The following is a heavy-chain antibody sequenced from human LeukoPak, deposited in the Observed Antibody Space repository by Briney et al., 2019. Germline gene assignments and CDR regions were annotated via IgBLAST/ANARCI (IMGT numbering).Heavy chain of an antibody. D-gene: IGHD1-26*01. J-gene: IGHJ4*01. V-gene: IGHV3-30-3*01. CDR1: GFTFSSHA. CDR2: ISYDGSNK. Sequence: GRSLRLSCAASGFTFSSHAMHWVRQAPGKGLEWVAVISYDGSNKYYADSVKGRFTISRDNSKNTLYLQMNSLRAEDTAVYYCARDRVGATDYFDYWGQGTLVTVSS. CDR3: ARDRVGATDYFDY.